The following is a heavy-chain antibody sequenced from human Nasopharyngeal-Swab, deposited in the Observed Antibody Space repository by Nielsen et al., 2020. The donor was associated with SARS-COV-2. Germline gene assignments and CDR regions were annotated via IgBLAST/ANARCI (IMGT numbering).Heavy chain of an antibody. V-gene: IGHV4-39*01. J-gene: IGHJ4*02. Sequence: SETLSLTCTVSGGSISSSSYYWGWIRQPPGKGLEWIGSIYYGGSTYYNPSLKSRVTISVDTSKNQFSLKLSSVTAVDTAVYYCARLSGYSGYDERAFDYWGQGTLVTVSS. CDR3: ARLSGYSGYDERAFDY. CDR1: GGSISSSSYY. CDR2: IYYGGST. D-gene: IGHD5-12*01.